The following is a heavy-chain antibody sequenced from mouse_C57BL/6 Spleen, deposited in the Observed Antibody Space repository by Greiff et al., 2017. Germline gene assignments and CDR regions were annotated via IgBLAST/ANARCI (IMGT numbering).Heavy chain of an antibody. Sequence: EVMLVESGEGLVKPGGSLKLSCAASGFTFSSYALSWVRQTPEKRLEWVAYISSGGDYIYYADTVKGRFTIARDNTRNTLYLQMSSLKSEDTAMYYCTRDDYDGVDYWGQGTSVTVSS. J-gene: IGHJ4*01. CDR3: TRDDYDGVDY. CDR2: ISSGGDYI. V-gene: IGHV5-9-1*02. D-gene: IGHD2-4*01. CDR1: GFTFSSYA.